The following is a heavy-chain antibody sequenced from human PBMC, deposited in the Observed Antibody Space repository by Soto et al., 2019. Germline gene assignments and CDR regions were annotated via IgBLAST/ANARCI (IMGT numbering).Heavy chain of an antibody. Sequence: KTXETLSLTCTVSGDSISTFYWGWMRQSPGKELEWIGYVYYTGSTNYNPSLKSRVTISVDRSKNQFSLKLTSANAAETAVYYCARGRTVRNYADDSSDYFYFFDYWGQGTQVTVSS. J-gene: IGHJ4*02. CDR2: VYYTGST. V-gene: IGHV4-59*01. CDR1: GDSISTFY. CDR3: ARGRTVRNYADDSSDYFYFFDY. D-gene: IGHD3-22*01.